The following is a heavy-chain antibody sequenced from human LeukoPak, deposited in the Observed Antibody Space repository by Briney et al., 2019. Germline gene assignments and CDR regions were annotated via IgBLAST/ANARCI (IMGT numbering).Heavy chain of an antibody. D-gene: IGHD3-10*01. V-gene: IGHV4-31*03. CDR3: ARAMVRGVRGRWNWFDP. Sequence: PSQTLSLTCTVSGGSISSGGYYWSWIRQHPGKGLEWIGYIYYSGSTYYNPSLKSRVTISVDTSKNQFSLKLSSVTAADTAVYYCARAMVRGVRGRWNWFDPWGQGTLVTVSS. CDR1: GGSISSGGYY. CDR2: IYYSGST. J-gene: IGHJ5*02.